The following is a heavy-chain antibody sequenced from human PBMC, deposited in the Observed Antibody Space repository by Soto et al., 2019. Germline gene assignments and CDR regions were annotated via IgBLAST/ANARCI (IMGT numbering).Heavy chain of an antibody. D-gene: IGHD5-12*01. CDR1: GRTFSSYA. CDR3: ASQDILAIDY. CDR2: IIPIFGTA. Sequence: ASLKVSCQASGRTFSSYAISWVRQAPGQGLEWMGGIIPIFGTANYAQKFQGRVTITADESTSTAYMELSSLRSEDTAVYFFASQDILAIDYWGQGILLTVSS. V-gene: IGHV1-69*13. J-gene: IGHJ4*02.